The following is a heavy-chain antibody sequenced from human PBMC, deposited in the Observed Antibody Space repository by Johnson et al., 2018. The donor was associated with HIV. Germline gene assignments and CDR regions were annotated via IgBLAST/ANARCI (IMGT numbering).Heavy chain of an antibody. CDR3: AKVLATTEYSSSSWSDAFDI. V-gene: IGHV3-9*01. CDR2: ISWNSGSI. J-gene: IGHJ3*02. D-gene: IGHD6-6*01. Sequence: VQLVESGGGVVQPGRSLRLSCAASGFTFDDYAMHWVRQAPGKGLEWVSGISWNSGSIGYAASVKGRFTLSRDNAKNSLYLQINSLRAEDTALYYCAKVLATTEYSSSSWSDAFDIWGQGTMVTVSS. CDR1: GFTFDDYA.